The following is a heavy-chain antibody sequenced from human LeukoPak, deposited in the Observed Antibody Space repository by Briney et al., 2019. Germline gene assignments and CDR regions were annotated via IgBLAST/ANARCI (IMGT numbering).Heavy chain of an antibody. V-gene: IGHV4-39*07. CDR2: IYYTGTT. D-gene: IGHD5-24*01. CDR3: ARMGDGYNFYFDY. CDR1: GGSISDTNYY. Sequence: PSETLSLTCTVSGGSISDTNYYWAWIRQPPGRGLEWIGSIYYTGTTFDNPSLKSRVTISVDTSKNQFSLKLSSVTAADTAVYYCARMGDGYNFYFDYWGQGTLVTVS. J-gene: IGHJ4*02.